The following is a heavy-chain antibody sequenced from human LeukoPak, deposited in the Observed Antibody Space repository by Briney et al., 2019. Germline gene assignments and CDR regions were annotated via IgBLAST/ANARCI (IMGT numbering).Heavy chain of an antibody. CDR2: IYTSGST. D-gene: IGHD3-22*01. Sequence: KASQTLSLTCTVSGGSISSGDYYWSWIRQPAGKGLEWIGRIYTSGSTNYNPSLKSRVTMSVDTSKNQFSLKLSSVTAADTAVYYCARDYYYDSSGYYLYWYFDLWGRGTLVTVSS. CDR1: GGSISSGDYY. CDR3: ARDYYYDSSGYYLYWYFDL. V-gene: IGHV4-61*02. J-gene: IGHJ2*01.